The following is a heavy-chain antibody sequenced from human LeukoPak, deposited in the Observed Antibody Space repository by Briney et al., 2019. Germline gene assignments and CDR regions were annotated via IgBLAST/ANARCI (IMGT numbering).Heavy chain of an antibody. D-gene: IGHD4-17*01. CDR1: GFTFSSYS. J-gene: IGHJ4*02. CDR2: ISHSNSYI. CDR3: ARDSYGDYSP. Sequence: GRSLRLSCAASGFTFSSYSMNWVRQAPGKGRDWVSSISHSNSYIYNAAPGKGRFTISRDNAKNSLDVQMNNPRAEDTAVYYCARDSYGDYSPWGQGTLVTVS. V-gene: IGHV3-21*01.